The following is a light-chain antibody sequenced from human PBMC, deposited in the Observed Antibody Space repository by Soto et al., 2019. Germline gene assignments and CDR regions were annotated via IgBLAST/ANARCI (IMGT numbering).Light chain of an antibody. V-gene: IGLV1-44*01. CDR2: SNN. J-gene: IGLJ2*01. CDR1: SSNIGSNT. CDR3: AAWDDSLNGLV. Sequence: QSVLTQPPSASGTPGQRVTISCSGSSSNIGSNTVNWYQQLPGTAPKLLIYSNNKRPSGVPDRLSGSKSGTSASLAISWLQSEDEADYYCAAWDDSLNGLVFGGGTKVTVL.